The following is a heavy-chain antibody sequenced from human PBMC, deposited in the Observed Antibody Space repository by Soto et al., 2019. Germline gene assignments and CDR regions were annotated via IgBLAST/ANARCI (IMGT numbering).Heavy chain of an antibody. CDR2: ISSSSINI. CDR3: ARASYSSSLSFDY. CDR1: GFTFSDHY. J-gene: IGHJ4*02. Sequence: GGSLRLSCAASGFTFSDHYMDWVRQAPGKGLEWVSFISSSSINIYYANSVKGRFTISRDNAKNSLYLQMNSLRAEDTAVYYCARASYSSSLSFDYWGQGTLVTVSS. V-gene: IGHV3-48*01. D-gene: IGHD6-13*01.